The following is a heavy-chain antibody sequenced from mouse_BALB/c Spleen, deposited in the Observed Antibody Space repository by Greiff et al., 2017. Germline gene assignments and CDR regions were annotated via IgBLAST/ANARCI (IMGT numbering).Heavy chain of an antibody. J-gene: IGHJ2*01. V-gene: IGHV2-6-7*01. CDR1: GFSLTGYG. D-gene: IGHD1-1*01. CDR2: LWGDGST. Sequence: VKLMESGPGLVAPSQSLSITCTVSGFSLTGYGVNWVRQPPGKGLEWLGMLWGDGSTDYNSALKSRLSISKDNSKSQVFLKMNSLQTDDTARYYCARAPYYYGSSYDYFDYWGQGTTRTVSS. CDR3: ARAPYYYGSSYDYFDY.